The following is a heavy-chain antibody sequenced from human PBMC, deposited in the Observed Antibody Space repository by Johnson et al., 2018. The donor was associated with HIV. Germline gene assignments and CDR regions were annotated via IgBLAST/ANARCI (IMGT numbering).Heavy chain of an antibody. CDR3: ARNADWGTGGDAFDI. J-gene: IGHJ3*02. Sequence: QVQLVESGGGLVQPGGSLRLSCAASGFTFSSYAMHWVRQAPGKGLEWVAVISYDGSNKYYADSVKGRFTISRDNSKNTLYLQMSSLRADDTAVYYCARNADWGTGGDAFDIWGQGTRVTVSS. V-gene: IGHV3-30*04. D-gene: IGHD7-27*01. CDR1: GFTFSSYA. CDR2: ISYDGSNK.